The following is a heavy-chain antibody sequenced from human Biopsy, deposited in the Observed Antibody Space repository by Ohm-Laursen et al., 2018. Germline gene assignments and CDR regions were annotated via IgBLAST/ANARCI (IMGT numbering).Heavy chain of an antibody. CDR1: GGSISDYF. V-gene: IGHV4-4*07. D-gene: IGHD5-18*01. CDR3: ARHPTHRIQQIDY. Sequence: GTLSLTCTVSGGSISDYFWSWIRQPADKGLEYIGRIYSSGRTFYNPSLKSRVTMSVDTSKNQFSLRLSSVTAADTAVYYCARHPTHRIQQIDYWGQGTLVTVSS. CDR2: IYSSGRT. J-gene: IGHJ4*02.